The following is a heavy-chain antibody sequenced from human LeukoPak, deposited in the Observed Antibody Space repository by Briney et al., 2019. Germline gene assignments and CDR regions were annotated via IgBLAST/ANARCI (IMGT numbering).Heavy chain of an antibody. CDR2: IYYSGST. J-gene: IGHJ5*02. V-gene: IGHV4-59*01. CDR1: GGSISSYY. Sequence: PSETLSLTCTVSGGSISSYYWSWLRQPPGKGLEGIGYIYYSGSTNYNPSLKSRVTISVDTSKNQFPLKLSSVTAADTAVYYCARRVVVAAGIWFDPWGQGTLVTVSS. CDR3: ARRVVVAAGIWFDP. D-gene: IGHD2-15*01.